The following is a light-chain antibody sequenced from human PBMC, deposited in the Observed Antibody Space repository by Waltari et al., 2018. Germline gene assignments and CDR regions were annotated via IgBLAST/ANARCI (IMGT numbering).Light chain of an antibody. Sequence: IQLTQSPSSLSASVGDRVTITCRSTQGIINYLAWYQQKPGKAPKLLIYAASTLQSGVPSRFSGSASGTDFTLTINSLQPEDFATYYCQQLNTYPPSFTFGPGTKVEIK. V-gene: IGKV1-9*01. CDR1: QGIINY. CDR2: AAS. CDR3: QQLNTYPPSFT. J-gene: IGKJ3*01.